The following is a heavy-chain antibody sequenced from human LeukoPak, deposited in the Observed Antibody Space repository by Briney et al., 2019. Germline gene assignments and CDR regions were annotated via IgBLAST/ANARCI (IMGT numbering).Heavy chain of an antibody. CDR1: GFTFSSYS. CDR3: ARDLVVATGVDYYYYMDV. V-gene: IGHV3-21*01. Sequence: PGGSLRLSCAASGFTFSSYSMNWVRQAPGKGLEWVSSISNSSSYIYYADSVKGRFTISRDNAKNSLYLQMNSLRAEDTAVYYCARDLVVATGVDYYYYMDVWGKGTTVTVSS. D-gene: IGHD5-12*01. J-gene: IGHJ6*03. CDR2: ISNSSSYI.